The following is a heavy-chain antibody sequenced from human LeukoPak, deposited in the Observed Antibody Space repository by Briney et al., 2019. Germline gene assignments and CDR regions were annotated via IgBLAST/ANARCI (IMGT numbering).Heavy chain of an antibody. Sequence: SETLSLTCAVYGGSFSGYYWSWIRQPPGKGLEWIGEINHSGSTNYNPSLKSRVTISVDTSKNQFSLKLSSVTAADTAVYYCARERWELLEEVYWGQGTLVTVSS. CDR3: ARERWELLEEVY. J-gene: IGHJ4*02. CDR2: INHSGST. CDR1: GGSFSGYY. V-gene: IGHV4-34*01. D-gene: IGHD1-26*01.